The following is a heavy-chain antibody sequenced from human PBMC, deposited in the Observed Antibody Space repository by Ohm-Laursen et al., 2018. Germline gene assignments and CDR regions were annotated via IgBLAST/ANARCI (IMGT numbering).Heavy chain of an antibody. Sequence: GSLRLSCTASGFAFSDYSMNWVRQAPGKGLEWVASISSTSNHIHYVDSVWGRFTISRDNAESSLYLEMNSLRVEDTAVYYCAKDDYDRVSSGYYFDYWGQGTLVSVSS. CDR3: AKDDYDRVSSGYYFDY. V-gene: IGHV3-21*01. CDR2: ISSTSNHI. J-gene: IGHJ4*02. D-gene: IGHD3-10*02. CDR1: GFAFSDYS.